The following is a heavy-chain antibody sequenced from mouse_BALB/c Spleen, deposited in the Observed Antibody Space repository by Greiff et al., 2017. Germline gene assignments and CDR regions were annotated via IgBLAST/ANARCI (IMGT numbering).Heavy chain of an antibody. V-gene: IGHV14-4*02. J-gene: IGHJ4*01. CDR2: IDPENGDT. D-gene: IGHD2-2*01. CDR1: GFNIKDYY. CDR3: GYGYLYAMDY. Sequence: VQLKESGAELVRSGASVKLSCTASGFNIKDYYMHWVKQRPEQGLEWIGWIDPENGDTEYAPKFQGKATMTADTSSNTAYLQLSSLTSEDTAVYYCGYGYLYAMDYWGQGTSVTVSS.